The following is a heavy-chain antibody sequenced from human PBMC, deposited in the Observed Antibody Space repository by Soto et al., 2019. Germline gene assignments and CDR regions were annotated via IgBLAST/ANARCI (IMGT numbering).Heavy chain of an antibody. CDR1: GYPFTSYY. J-gene: IGHJ4*02. CDR2: INPSGGST. Sequence: VKVSCKASGYPFTSYYMHWVRQAPGQGLEWMGIINPSGGSTSYAQKFQGRVTITADESTSTAYMELSSLRSEDTAVYYCARSRANYYDSRGYYYSTFDYWGQGTLVTVSS. CDR3: ARSRANYYDSRGYYYSTFDY. D-gene: IGHD3-22*01. V-gene: IGHV1-46*01.